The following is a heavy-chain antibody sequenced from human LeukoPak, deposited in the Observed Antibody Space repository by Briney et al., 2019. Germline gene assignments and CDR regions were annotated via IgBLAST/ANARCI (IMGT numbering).Heavy chain of an antibody. CDR3: ASDRGSGDAFDI. J-gene: IGHJ3*02. D-gene: IGHD2-15*01. Sequence: SETLSLTCTVSGGSISSYYWSWIRQPPGKGLEWIGYIYYSGSTNYNPSLKSRVTISVDTSKMQFSLRLSSVTAADTAVYYCASDRGSGDAFDIWGKGTMVTVSS. CDR1: GGSISSYY. V-gene: IGHV4-59*01. CDR2: IYYSGST.